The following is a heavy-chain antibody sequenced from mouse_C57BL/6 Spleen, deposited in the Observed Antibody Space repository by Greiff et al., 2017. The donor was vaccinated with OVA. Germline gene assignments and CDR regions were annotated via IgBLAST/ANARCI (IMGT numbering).Heavy chain of an antibody. CDR3: ASDSNYNYYAMDY. CDR2: ILPGSGST. CDR1: GYTFTGYW. Sequence: VQLQQSGAELMKPGASVKLSCKATGYTFTGYWIEWVKQRPGHGLEWIGEILPGSGSTNYNEKFKGKATFTADPSSNTAYMQLSSLTTEDSAIYDCASDSNYNYYAMDYWGQGTSVTVSA. V-gene: IGHV1-9*01. J-gene: IGHJ4*01. D-gene: IGHD2-5*01.